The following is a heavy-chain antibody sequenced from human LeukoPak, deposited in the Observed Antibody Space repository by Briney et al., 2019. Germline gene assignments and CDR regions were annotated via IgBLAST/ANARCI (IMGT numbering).Heavy chain of an antibody. J-gene: IGHJ6*02. CDR3: AREIVVAGTAGPNHGMGV. D-gene: IGHD6-19*01. Sequence: ASVKVSCKASAYTFTSYYMYWVRQAPGQGLEWMGTINPSGGGTTYAQKFKGRVTMTRDTSTSTVYMELSSLGSEDTAVYYCAREIVVAGTAGPNHGMGVWGQGTTVTVSS. V-gene: IGHV1-46*01. CDR1: AYTFTSYY. CDR2: INPSGGGT.